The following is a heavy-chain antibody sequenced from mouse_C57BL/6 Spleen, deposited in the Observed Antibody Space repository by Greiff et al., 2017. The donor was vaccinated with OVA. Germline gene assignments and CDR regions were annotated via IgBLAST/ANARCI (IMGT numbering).Heavy chain of an antibody. V-gene: IGHV1-82*01. J-gene: IGHJ4*01. D-gene: IGHD2-5*01. CDR2: IYPGDGDT. CDR1: GYAFSSSW. Sequence: QVQLKQSGPELVKPGASVKISCKASGYAFSSSWMNWVKQRPGKGLEWIGRIYPGDGDTNYNGKFKGKATLTADKSSSTAYMQLSSLTSEDSAVYFCARSLYYSNFYYAMDYWGQGTSVTVSS. CDR3: ARSLYYSNFYYAMDY.